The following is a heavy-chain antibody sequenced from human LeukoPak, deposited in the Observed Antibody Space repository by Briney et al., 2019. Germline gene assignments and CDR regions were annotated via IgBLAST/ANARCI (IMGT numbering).Heavy chain of an antibody. J-gene: IGHJ4*02. Sequence: GESLKISCKGSGYSFANYGIGWVRQMPGKGLEWMGIVYPGDSTARYSPSFQGQVTISADKSISTAYLQWSSLKASDTAMYYCARPVFSRSSWYYFDYWGQGTLVTVSS. CDR3: ARPVFSRSSWYYFDY. CDR1: GYSFANYG. V-gene: IGHV5-51*01. D-gene: IGHD6-13*01. CDR2: VYPGDSTA.